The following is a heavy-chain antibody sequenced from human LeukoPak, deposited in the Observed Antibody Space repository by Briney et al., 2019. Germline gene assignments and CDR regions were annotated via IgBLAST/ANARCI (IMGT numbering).Heavy chain of an antibody. Sequence: GGSLRLSCAASGFTFSSYAMHWVRQAPGKGLEWVAVISYDGSNKYYADSVKGRFTISRDNSKNTLYLQMNSLRAEDTAVYYCARVPRDCSSTSCYRPYYYYGMDVRGQGTTVTVSS. CDR3: ARVPRDCSSTSCYRPYYYYGMDV. CDR1: GFTFSSYA. D-gene: IGHD2-2*01. J-gene: IGHJ6*02. CDR2: ISYDGSNK. V-gene: IGHV3-30*04.